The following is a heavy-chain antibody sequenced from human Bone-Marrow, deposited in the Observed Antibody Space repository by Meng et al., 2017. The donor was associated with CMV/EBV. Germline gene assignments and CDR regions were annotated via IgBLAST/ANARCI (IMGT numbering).Heavy chain of an antibody. D-gene: IGHD1-7*01. Sequence: GSLRLSCAASGFTFSSYGMHWVRQAPGKGLEWVAFIRYDGSNKYYADSVKGRFTISRDNSKNTLYLQMNSLRAEDTAVYYCAKARGNWNYEGGMDVWGQGTTVTVSS. J-gene: IGHJ6*02. CDR1: GFTFSSYG. CDR3: AKARGNWNYEGGMDV. CDR2: IRYDGSNK. V-gene: IGHV3-30*02.